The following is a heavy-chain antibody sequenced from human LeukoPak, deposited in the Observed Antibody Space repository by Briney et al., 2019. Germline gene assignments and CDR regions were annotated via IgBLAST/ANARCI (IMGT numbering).Heavy chain of an antibody. Sequence: PGGSLILSCAASGFPFSNRSMSWVRQAPGKGLEWVSTIGASDGTTYYADSVKGRFTISRDNPKNTLYLQMNSLRAEDTAIYYCAKLLPNWGQGTLVTVSS. CDR2: IGASDGTT. J-gene: IGHJ4*02. V-gene: IGHV3-23*01. CDR1: GFPFSNRS. CDR3: AKLLPN.